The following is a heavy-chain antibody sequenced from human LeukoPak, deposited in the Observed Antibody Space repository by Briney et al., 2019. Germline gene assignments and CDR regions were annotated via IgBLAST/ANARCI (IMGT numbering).Heavy chain of an antibody. CDR1: GGTFSSYA. CDR3: ASFYHLASYGSPYYFDY. J-gene: IGHJ4*02. D-gene: IGHD5-18*01. CDR2: IIPIFGTA. V-gene: IGHV1-69*13. Sequence: SVKVSCKASGGTFSSYATSWVRQAPGQGLEWMGGIIPIFGTANYAQKFQGRVTITADESTSTAYMELSSLRSEDTAVYYCASFYHLASYGSPYYFDYWGQGTLVTVSS.